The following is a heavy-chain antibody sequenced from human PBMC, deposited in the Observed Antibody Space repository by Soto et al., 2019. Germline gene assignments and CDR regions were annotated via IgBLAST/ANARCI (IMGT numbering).Heavy chain of an antibody. D-gene: IGHD3-10*01. CDR1: GFTFSSYG. CDR2: IWYDGSNK. CDR3: ARNGVRGVMEY. J-gene: IGHJ4*02. V-gene: IGHV3-33*01. Sequence: QVQLVESGGGVVQPGRSLRLSCAASGFTFSSYGMHWVRQAPGKGLEWVAVIWYDGSNKYYADSVKGRFTISRDNSQTTLYLQMNSLRAEDTAVYYCARNGVRGVMEYWGQGTLVTVSS.